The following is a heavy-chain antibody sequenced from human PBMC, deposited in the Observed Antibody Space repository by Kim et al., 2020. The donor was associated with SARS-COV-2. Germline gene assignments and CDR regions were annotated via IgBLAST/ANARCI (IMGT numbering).Heavy chain of an antibody. CDR3: ARKGYAGVTIYCMDL. D-gene: IGHD2-2*01. V-gene: IGHV3-30*07. Sequence: EYVKGGLTISRDNSKNTLSLQLNRLRAEDTAVYYCARKGYAGVTIYCMDLWGQGTTVTVSS. J-gene: IGHJ6*02.